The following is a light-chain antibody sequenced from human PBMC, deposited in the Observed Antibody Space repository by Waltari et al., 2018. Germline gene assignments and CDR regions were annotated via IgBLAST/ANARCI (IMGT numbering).Light chain of an antibody. Sequence: QSALTQPASVSGSPGQSITISCSGVGSAVGASDSVSWHQHHPGKAPQVIIYDVTNRPPGVSDRFSASQSANTASLTISRLQPEDEADYYCSSQTLDGLVLFGGGTRLTVL. CDR3: SSQTLDGLVL. V-gene: IGLV2-14*03. CDR1: GSAVGASDS. CDR2: DVT. J-gene: IGLJ2*01.